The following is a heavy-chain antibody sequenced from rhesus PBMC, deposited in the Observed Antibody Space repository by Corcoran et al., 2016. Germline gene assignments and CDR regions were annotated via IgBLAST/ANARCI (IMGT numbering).Heavy chain of an antibody. J-gene: IGHJ4*01. CDR2: INGNSGST. V-gene: IGHV4-80*01. CDR3: ASRGIVAAFDY. CDR1: GGSFSSYW. Sequence: QVQLQESGPGLVKPSETLSLTCAVSGGSFSSYWWSWIRQPPGKGLEWIGEINGNSGSTNYNPSLNSRVTISKDASKTQFSLKLSSVTAADTAVYYCASRGIVAAFDYWGQGVLVTVSS. D-gene: IGHD6-25*01.